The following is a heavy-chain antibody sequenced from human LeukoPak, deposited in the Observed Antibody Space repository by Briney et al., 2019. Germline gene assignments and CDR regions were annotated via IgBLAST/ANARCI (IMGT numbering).Heavy chain of an antibody. D-gene: IGHD2-15*01. V-gene: IGHV1-69*04. CDR2: ITPILGIA. Sequence: VASVKVSCKASGGTFSSYAISWVRQAPGQGLEWMGRITPILGIANYAQKFQGRVTITADKSTSTAYMELSSLRSEDTAVYYCARLKPLGYCSGGSCYSGDYWGQGTLVTVSS. CDR1: GGTFSSYA. J-gene: IGHJ4*02. CDR3: ARLKPLGYCSGGSCYSGDY.